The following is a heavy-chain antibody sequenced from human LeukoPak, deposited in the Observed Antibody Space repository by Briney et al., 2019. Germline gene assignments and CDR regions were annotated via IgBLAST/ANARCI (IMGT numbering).Heavy chain of an antibody. Sequence: PSETLSLTCAVSGDSISSNYWWSWVRQPPGKGLEWIGELHHSGSTNYSPSLKSRVTTSVDKSKNQFSLKLTSATAADTAVYYCARKRADIWYYFDYWGQGNLVTVSS. CDR3: ARKRADIWYYFDY. D-gene: IGHD3-9*01. V-gene: IGHV4-4*02. J-gene: IGHJ4*02. CDR1: GDSISSNYW. CDR2: LHHSGST.